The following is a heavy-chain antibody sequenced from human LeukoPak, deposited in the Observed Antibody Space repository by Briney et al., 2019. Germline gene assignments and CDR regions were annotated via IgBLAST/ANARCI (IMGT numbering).Heavy chain of an antibody. J-gene: IGHJ4*02. CDR3: ARDPHYDSKVWWSREANAGFDY. D-gene: IGHD3-22*01. V-gene: IGHV3-21*01. CDR1: GFTFSSYS. Sequence: GGSLRLSCAASGFTFSSYSMNWVRQAPGKGLEWVSSISSSSSYIYYADSVKGRFTISRDNAKNSLYLQMNSLRAEDTAVYYCARDPHYDSKVWWSREANAGFDYWGQGTLVTVSS. CDR2: ISSSSSYI.